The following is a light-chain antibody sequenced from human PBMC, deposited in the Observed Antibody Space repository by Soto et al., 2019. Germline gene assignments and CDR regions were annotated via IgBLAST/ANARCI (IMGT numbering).Light chain of an antibody. Sequence: DIVMTQTPLSLPVTPGEPASISCRSSQSLLDSDDGNTYLDWYLQKPGQSPQLLIYTVSYRASGVPDRFSGSGSGSDFTLKISRVEAEDFAVYYCQQYNNWPGTFGQGTKVEIK. J-gene: IGKJ1*01. CDR1: QSLLDSDDGNTY. CDR3: QQYNNWPGT. CDR2: TVS. V-gene: IGKV2-40*01.